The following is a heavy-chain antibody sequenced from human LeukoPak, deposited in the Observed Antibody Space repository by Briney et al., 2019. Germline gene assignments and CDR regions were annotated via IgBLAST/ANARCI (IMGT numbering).Heavy chain of an antibody. CDR2: IYYSGST. Sequence: SETLSLTCTVSGGSISSYYWSWIRQPPGKGLEWIGYIYYSGSTNYNPSLKSRVTISVDTSKNQFSLKLSSVTAADTAVYYCARHKGGYSGYDSLDYWGQGTQVTVSS. V-gene: IGHV4-59*08. D-gene: IGHD5-12*01. CDR3: ARHKGGYSGYDSLDY. CDR1: GGSISSYY. J-gene: IGHJ4*02.